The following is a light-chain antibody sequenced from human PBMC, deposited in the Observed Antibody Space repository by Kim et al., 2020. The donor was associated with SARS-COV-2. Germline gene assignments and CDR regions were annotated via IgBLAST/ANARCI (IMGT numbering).Light chain of an antibody. V-gene: IGKV1-5*01. J-gene: IGKJ2*02. CDR1: QSVSSY. CDR2: DAS. CDR3: QQYISYPCT. Sequence: DIQMTQSPSTLSASIGDRVAITCRASQSVSSYLAWYQQKPGKAPKLLIYDASSLESGVPPRFSGSGSGTELTLTISSLQPDDFATYYCQQYISYPCTFGQGTKLEI.